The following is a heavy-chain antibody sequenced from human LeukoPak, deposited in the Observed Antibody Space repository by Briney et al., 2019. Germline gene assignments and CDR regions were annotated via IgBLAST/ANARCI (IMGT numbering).Heavy chain of an antibody. D-gene: IGHD2-2*01. Sequence: GGSLRLSCAASGSTFSTYEMHWVRQAPGKGLEWVAVISHDGNDQYYADSVKGRFTISRDNSKNALYLQMNSLRLEDTAVYYCARDRDCSRTSCFNAFDVWGQGTMAIVS. V-gene: IGHV3-30*04. CDR3: ARDRDCSRTSCFNAFDV. CDR1: GSTFSTYE. J-gene: IGHJ3*01. CDR2: ISHDGNDQ.